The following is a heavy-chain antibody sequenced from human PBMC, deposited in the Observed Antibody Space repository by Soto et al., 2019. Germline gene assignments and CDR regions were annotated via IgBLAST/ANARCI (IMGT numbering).Heavy chain of an antibody. V-gene: IGHV4-30-4*01. J-gene: IGHJ4*02. Sequence: PSETLSLTCTVSGYSISTDYYWSWIRQPPGKGREWIGYIYYSGSTYYNPSLKSRVTISVDTSKNQFSLKLSSVTAADTDVYYCAQQRLGGYIFDYWGQGTLVTVSS. CDR3: AQQRLGGYIFDY. CDR1: GYSISTDYY. CDR2: IYYSGST. D-gene: IGHD5-18*01.